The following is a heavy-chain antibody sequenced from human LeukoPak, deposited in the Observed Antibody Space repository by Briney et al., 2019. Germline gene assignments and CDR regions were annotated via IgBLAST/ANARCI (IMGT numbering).Heavy chain of an antibody. CDR1: GFTFSSYG. CDR2: IGYDGTNE. CDR3: ARDYYGSGSYRYYYYGMDV. D-gene: IGHD3-10*01. Sequence: GRSLRLSCAASGFTFSSYGMHWVRQAPGKGLEWVALIGYDGTNEYYADSVKGRFTISRDNSKNTLYLQMNSLRAEDTAVYYCARDYYGSGSYRYYYYGMDVWGQGTTVTVSS. J-gene: IGHJ6*02. V-gene: IGHV3-33*01.